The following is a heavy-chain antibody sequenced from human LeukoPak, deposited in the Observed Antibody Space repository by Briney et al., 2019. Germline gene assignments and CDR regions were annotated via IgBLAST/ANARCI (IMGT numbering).Heavy chain of an antibody. CDR3: AKPVYYYYYMDV. J-gene: IGHJ6*03. CDR2: FSGSGGST. CDR1: GFTFSSYA. Sequence: GGSLRLSCAAFGFTFSSYAMSWVRQAPGKGLECISGFSGSGGSTYYADSVKGRFTISRDNSKNTLYLQMNSLRAEDTAVYYCAKPVYYYYYMDVWGKGTTVTVSS. V-gene: IGHV3-23*01.